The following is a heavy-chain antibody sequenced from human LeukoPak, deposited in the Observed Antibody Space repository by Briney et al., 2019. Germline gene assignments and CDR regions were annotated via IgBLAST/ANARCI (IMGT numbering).Heavy chain of an antibody. Sequence: PGRSLRLSCAASGLTFSSYAMRWVRQAPGKGLEWVAVISYDGSNKYYADSVKGRFTISRDNSKNTLYLQMNSLRAEDTAEYYCARDGAFDIWGQGTMVTVSA. J-gene: IGHJ3*02. CDR2: ISYDGSNK. V-gene: IGHV3-30*01. CDR3: ARDGAFDI. CDR1: GLTFSSYA.